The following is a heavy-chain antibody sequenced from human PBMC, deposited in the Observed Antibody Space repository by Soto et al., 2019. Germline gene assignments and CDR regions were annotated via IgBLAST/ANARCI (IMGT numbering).Heavy chain of an antibody. D-gene: IGHD3-22*01. CDR2: INPSGGST. V-gene: IGHV1-46*01. J-gene: IGHJ6*02. CDR3: ARALLDYDSSGYYYYYGMDV. CDR1: GYTFTSYY. Sequence: ASVKVSCKASGYTFTSYYMHWVRQAPGQGLEWMGIINPSGGSTSYAQKFQGRVTMTRDTSTSTVYMELSSLRSEDTAVYYCARALLDYDSSGYYYYYGMDVWGQGTTVTVSS.